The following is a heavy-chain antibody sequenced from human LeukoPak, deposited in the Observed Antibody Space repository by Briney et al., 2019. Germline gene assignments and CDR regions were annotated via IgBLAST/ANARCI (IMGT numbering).Heavy chain of an antibody. Sequence: PSETLSLTCTVSGGSISSYYRSWIRQPPGRGLEWIGYIYYSGSTNYNPSLKSRVTISVATSKNQFSLKLSSVTAADTAVYYCARLNYYDSSGYYHNFDYWGQGTLVTVSS. CDR3: ARLNYYDSSGYYHNFDY. CDR1: GGSISSYY. J-gene: IGHJ4*02. CDR2: IYYSGST. V-gene: IGHV4-59*08. D-gene: IGHD3-22*01.